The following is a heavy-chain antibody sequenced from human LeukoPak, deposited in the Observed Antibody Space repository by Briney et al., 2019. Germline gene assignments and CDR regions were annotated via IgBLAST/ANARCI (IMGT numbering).Heavy chain of an antibody. V-gene: IGHV1-46*01. Sequence: ASVKVSCKASGYTFTNNYMHWVRHAPGQGLEWMGIINPSGGSTSYAQKFQGRVTMTRDTSTSTVYMELSSLRSEDTAVYFCARVDAEGSRVKYFAYWGEGTLVTVSS. CDR3: ARVDAEGSRVKYFAY. CDR1: GYTFTNNY. D-gene: IGHD3-10*01. J-gene: IGHJ4*02. CDR2: INPSGGST.